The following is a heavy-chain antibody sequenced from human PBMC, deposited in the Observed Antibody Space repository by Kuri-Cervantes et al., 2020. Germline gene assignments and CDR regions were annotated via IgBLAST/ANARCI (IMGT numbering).Heavy chain of an antibody. Sequence: ESLKISCAVYGGSFSGYYWSWIRQPPGKGLEWIGEINHSGSTNYNPSLKSRVTISVDTSKNQFSLKLSSVTAADTAVYYCARAFGGSSGWLDYWGQGTLVTVSS. J-gene: IGHJ4*02. V-gene: IGHV4-34*01. CDR2: INHSGST. CDR3: ARAFGGSSGWLDY. D-gene: IGHD6-19*01. CDR1: GGSFSGYY.